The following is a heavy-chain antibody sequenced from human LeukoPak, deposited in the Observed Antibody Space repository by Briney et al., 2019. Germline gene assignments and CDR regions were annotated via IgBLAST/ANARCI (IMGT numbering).Heavy chain of an antibody. CDR3: AKDLSPDYGDTDYDY. J-gene: IGHJ4*02. V-gene: IGHV3-23*01. D-gene: IGHD4-17*01. CDR2: ISGSGGST. CDR1: GFTFSSYA. Sequence: GGSLRLSCAASGFTFSSYAMSWVRQAPGKGLEWVSAISGSGGSTYYADSVKGRFTISRDNSKNTLYRQMNSLRAEDTAVYYCAKDLSPDYGDTDYDYWGQGTLVTVSS.